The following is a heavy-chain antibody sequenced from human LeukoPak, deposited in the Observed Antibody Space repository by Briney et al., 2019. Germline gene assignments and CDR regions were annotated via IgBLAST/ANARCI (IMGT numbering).Heavy chain of an antibody. Sequence: ASVKVSCKVSGYTLTELSMHWVRQAPGKGLEWMGGFDPEDGETIYAQKFQGRVTMTEDTSTDTAYMELSSPRSEDTAVYYCATKLDILTGYSNWYFDLWGRGTLVTVSS. CDR2: FDPEDGET. CDR3: ATKLDILTGYSNWYFDL. CDR1: GYTLTELS. D-gene: IGHD3-9*01. J-gene: IGHJ2*01. V-gene: IGHV1-24*01.